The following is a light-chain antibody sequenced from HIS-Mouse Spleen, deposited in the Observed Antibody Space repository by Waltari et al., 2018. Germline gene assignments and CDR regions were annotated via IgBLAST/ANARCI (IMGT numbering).Light chain of an antibody. J-gene: IGLJ2*01. CDR2: EDS. Sequence: SYELTQPPSVSVSPGQTARITCSGDALPKKYAYWYPQKSGQAPVLVIYEDSKRPSGVPVGVSGSSSGTMATLTISGAQVEDEADYYCYSTDSSGNHRVFGGGTKLTVL. CDR3: YSTDSSGNHRV. V-gene: IGLV3-10*01. CDR1: ALPKKY.